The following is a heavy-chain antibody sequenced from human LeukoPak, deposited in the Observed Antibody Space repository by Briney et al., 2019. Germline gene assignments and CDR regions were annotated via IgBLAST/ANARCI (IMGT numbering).Heavy chain of an antibody. V-gene: IGHV1-8*01. D-gene: IGHD5-18*01. CDR1: GYTFTSYD. CDR2: MNPNSGNT. J-gene: IGHJ4*02. Sequence: ASVKVSCKASGYTFTSYDINWVRQATGQGLEWMGWMNPNSGNTGYAQKFQGRVTMTRNTSISTAYMELSSLRSEDTAVYYCARVRWDTAMVMFDYWGQGTLVTVSS. CDR3: ARVRWDTAMVMFDY.